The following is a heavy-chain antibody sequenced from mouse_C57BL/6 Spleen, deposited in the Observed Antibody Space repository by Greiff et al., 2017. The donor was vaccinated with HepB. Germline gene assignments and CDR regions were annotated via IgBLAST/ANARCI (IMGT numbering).Heavy chain of an antibody. Sequence: VQLQQPGAELVMPGASVKLSCKASGYTFTSYWVHWVKQRPGQGLEWIGEIDPSDSYTNYNQKFKGKSTLTVDKSSSTAYMQLSSLTSEDSAVYYCARGGGYAMDYWGQGTSVTVSS. CDR3: ARGGGYAMDY. V-gene: IGHV1-69*01. J-gene: IGHJ4*01. CDR1: GYTFTSYW. CDR2: IDPSDSYT.